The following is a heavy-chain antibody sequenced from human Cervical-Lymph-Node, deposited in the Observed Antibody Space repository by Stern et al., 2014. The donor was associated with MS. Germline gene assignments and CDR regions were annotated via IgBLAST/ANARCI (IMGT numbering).Heavy chain of an antibody. CDR3: DGAEDKFLTV. J-gene: IGHJ4*02. D-gene: IGHD2-15*01. Sequence: QVQLVESGGGVVQPGKSLRLSCVASGFSLSDYGMHWIRQAPGKGPEWLAVMWYDGSKKLYADSVKGRFSISRDTSKSTVYLQMDSLRAEDTAVYYCDGAEDKFLTVWGRGTLVTVSS. CDR2: MWYDGSKK. CDR1: GFSLSDYG. V-gene: IGHV3-33*01.